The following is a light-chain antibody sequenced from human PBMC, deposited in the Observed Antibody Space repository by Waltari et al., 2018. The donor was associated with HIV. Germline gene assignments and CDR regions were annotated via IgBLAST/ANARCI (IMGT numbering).Light chain of an antibody. CDR1: SSNIGSNT. CDR3: AAWDDSLAWV. Sequence: QSVLTQPPSASGTPGQRVTISCSGSSSNIGSNTVNWYQQLPGTAPKLLIYSNNQRPSGVPYRFSCSKSGTSASLAISGLQSEDEADYYCAAWDDSLAWVFGGGTKLTVL. CDR2: SNN. J-gene: IGLJ3*02. V-gene: IGLV1-44*01.